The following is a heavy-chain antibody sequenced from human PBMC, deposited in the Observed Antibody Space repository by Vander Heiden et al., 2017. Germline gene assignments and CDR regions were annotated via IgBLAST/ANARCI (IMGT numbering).Heavy chain of an antibody. CDR1: GGSISSYY. CDR3: ARGDSSGYSAN. D-gene: IGHD3-22*01. CDR2: IYYSGST. V-gene: IGHV4-59*01. J-gene: IGHJ4*02. Sequence: QVQLQESGPGLAKPSETLSPTCTVSGGSISSYYWSWIRQPPGKGLEWIGYIYYSGSTNYNPSLKSRVTISVDTSKNQFSLKLSSVTAADTAVYYCARGDSSGYSANWGQGTLVTVSS.